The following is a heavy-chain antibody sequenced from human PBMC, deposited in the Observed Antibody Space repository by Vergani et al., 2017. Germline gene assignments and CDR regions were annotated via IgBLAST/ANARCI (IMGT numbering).Heavy chain of an antibody. Sequence: QVQLQESGPGLVKPSETLSLTCAVSGYSISSGYYWGWIRQPPGKGLEWIGSIYHSGSTYYNPSLKSRVTISVDTSKNQSSLKLSSVTAADTAVYYCARLTGASVRLGELLDYWGQGTLVTVSS. CDR1: GYSISSGYY. CDR3: ARLTGASVRLGELLDY. D-gene: IGHD3-16*01. J-gene: IGHJ4*02. V-gene: IGHV4-38-2*01. CDR2: IYHSGST.